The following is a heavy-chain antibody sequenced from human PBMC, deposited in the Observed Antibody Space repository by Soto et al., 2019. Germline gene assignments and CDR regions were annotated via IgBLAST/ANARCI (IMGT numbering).Heavy chain of an antibody. Sequence: QVQLVESGGGLVKPGGSLRLSCAASGFTFSDDYMSWIRQAPGKGLEWVSYISSSGSTIYYADSVKGRFTISMDNAKNSLYLQMNSLRAEDTAVYDGARDSWSVVPAASLDSWGQGTLVTVSS. CDR3: ARDSWSVVPAASLDS. CDR1: GFTFSDDY. V-gene: IGHV3-11*01. D-gene: IGHD2-2*01. J-gene: IGHJ5*01. CDR2: ISSSGSTI.